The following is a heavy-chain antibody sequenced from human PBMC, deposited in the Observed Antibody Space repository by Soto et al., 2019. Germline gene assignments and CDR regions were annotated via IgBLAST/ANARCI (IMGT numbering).Heavy chain of an antibody. V-gene: IGHV4-59*01. J-gene: IGHJ6*02. CDR1: GGSISSYY. CDR2: IYYSGST. CDR3: ARVARDGYRNVVRMDV. D-gene: IGHD4-4*01. Sequence: PSASPSPTCTASGGSISSYYRSSVRQPPVKGLEWIGYIYYSGSTNYNPSLKSRVTISVDTSKNQFSLKLSSVTAADTAVYYCARVARDGYRNVVRMDVWGQGTTVTVYS.